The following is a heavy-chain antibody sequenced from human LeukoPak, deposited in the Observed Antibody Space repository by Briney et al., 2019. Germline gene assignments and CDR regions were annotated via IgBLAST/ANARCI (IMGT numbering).Heavy chain of an antibody. CDR2: ISWNSGSI. CDR3: AKLYGMDV. CDR1: GFTFDDYA. J-gene: IGHJ6*02. Sequence: GGSLRLSCAASGFTFDDYAMHWVRQAPGKGLEWVSGISWNSGSIGYADSAKGRFTISRDNAKNSLYLQMNSLRAEDTALYYCAKLYGMDVWGQGTTVTVSS. V-gene: IGHV3-9*01.